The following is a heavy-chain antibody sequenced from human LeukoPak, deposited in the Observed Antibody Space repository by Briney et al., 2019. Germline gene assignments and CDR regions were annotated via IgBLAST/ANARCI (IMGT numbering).Heavy chain of an antibody. CDR2: IYYSGST. V-gene: IGHV4-59*01. D-gene: IGHD6-13*01. Sequence: SETPSLTCTVSGGSISSYYWSWIRQPPGKGLEWIGYIYYSGSTNYNPSLKSRVTISVDTSKNQFSLKLSSVTAADTAMYYCARGGYSSSWKYCFDYWGQGTLVTVSS. J-gene: IGHJ4*02. CDR3: ARGGYSSSWKYCFDY. CDR1: GGSISSYY.